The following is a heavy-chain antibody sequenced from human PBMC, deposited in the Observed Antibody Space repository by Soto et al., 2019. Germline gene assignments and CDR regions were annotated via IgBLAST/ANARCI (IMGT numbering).Heavy chain of an antibody. CDR1: VYNFASYW. CDR3: ARRYCSSASCPRNYYGMDV. J-gene: IGHJ6*02. V-gene: IGHV5-10-1*01. CDR2: IDPIDSYT. D-gene: IGHD2-2*01. Sequence: GESLKISCQGSVYNFASYWISWVRQMPGKGLEWMGRIDPIDSYTNYSPSFQGHVTISAGKSISTAYLQWSSLKASDTAMYYCARRYCSSASCPRNYYGMDVWGQGTTVTVSS.